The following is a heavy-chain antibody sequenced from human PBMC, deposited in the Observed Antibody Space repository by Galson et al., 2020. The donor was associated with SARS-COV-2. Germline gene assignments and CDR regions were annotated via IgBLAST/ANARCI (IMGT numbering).Heavy chain of an antibody. V-gene: IGHV4-30-4*07. CDR3: ARSLYKYYYDGSGSKDAFDI. Sequence: SETLSLTFAVSGGSISSGGYSWSWIRQPPGKGLEWIGYIYDSGNTYYNPSLKSRVAISVDTSKSQFSLKLSSVTAADTAVYYCARSLYKYYYDGSGSKDAFDIWGQGTTCTVSS. J-gene: IGHJ3*02. CDR1: GGSISSGGYS. D-gene: IGHD3-22*01. CDR2: IYDSGNT.